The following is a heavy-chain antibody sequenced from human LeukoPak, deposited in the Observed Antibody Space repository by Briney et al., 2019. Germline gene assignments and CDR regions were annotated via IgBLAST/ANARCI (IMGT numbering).Heavy chain of an antibody. Sequence: GGSLRLSCAASGFTFSSYSMNWVRQAPGKGLEWVSYISGSSGTIFYADSVKGRFTISRDNAKKSLYLQMDSLRAEDTAVYYCARSGFTWIQHPYAMDVWGPGTTVTVSS. J-gene: IGHJ6*02. CDR1: GFTFSSYS. CDR2: ISGSSGTI. V-gene: IGHV3-48*04. CDR3: ARSGFTWIQHPYAMDV. D-gene: IGHD5-18*01.